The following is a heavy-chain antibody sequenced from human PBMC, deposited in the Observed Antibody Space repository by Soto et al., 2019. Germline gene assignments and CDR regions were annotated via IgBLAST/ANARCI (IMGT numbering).Heavy chain of an antibody. CDR1: GFSLGPYG. D-gene: IGHD1-1*01. J-gene: IGHJ4*02. CDR2: FSGGSGAI. V-gene: IGHV3-23*01. CDR3: ARWNGFGDS. Sequence: GGSLRLSCAVSGFSLGPYGVTWVRQTPEKGLEWVTGFSGGSGAIFYADSVRGRFTISRDSSTAYLQMNNLRPEDTAVYFCARWNGFGDSWGQGSLLTVSS.